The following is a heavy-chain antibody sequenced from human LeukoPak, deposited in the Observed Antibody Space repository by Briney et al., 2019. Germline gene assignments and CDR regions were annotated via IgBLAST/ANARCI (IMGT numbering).Heavy chain of an antibody. Sequence: SETLSLTCSVSGGSISSSSYYWNWIRQPPGKGLEWAGSIYYSGTTYYNSSLKSRVTISEDTSKNRFSLMLTSVTAADTAVYYCARQVSDYFYYYIDVWGEGTTVIVSS. CDR1: GGSISSSSYY. V-gene: IGHV4-39*01. CDR2: IYYSGTT. J-gene: IGHJ6*03. CDR3: ARQVSDYFYYYIDV.